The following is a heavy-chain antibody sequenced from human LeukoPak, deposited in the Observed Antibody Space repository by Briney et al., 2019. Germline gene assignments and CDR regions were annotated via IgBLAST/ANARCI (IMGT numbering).Heavy chain of an antibody. CDR1: GFTFNNYV. D-gene: IGHD6-19*01. CDR2: ISSSSSTI. CDR3: ARDIGAWSAY. Sequence: GGSLRLSCLASGFTFNNYVMSWVRQAPGKGLEWVSYISSSSSTIYYADSVKGRFTISRDNAKNSLYLQMNSLRAEDTAVYYCARDIGAWSAYWGQGTLVTVSS. J-gene: IGHJ4*02. V-gene: IGHV3-48*01.